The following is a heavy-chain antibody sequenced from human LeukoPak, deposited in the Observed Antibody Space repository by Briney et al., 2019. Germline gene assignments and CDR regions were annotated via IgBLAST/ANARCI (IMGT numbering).Heavy chain of an antibody. CDR2: MNPNSGNT. Sequence: ASVKVSCKASGGTFTSYDINWVRQATGQGLEWMGWMNPNSGNTGYAQKFQGRVTMTRNTSISTAYMELSSLRSEDTAVYYCAIFCSTSSSCGYGMDVWGQGTTVTVSS. D-gene: IGHD2-2*01. V-gene: IGHV1-8*01. CDR1: GGTFTSYD. CDR3: AIFCSTSSSCGYGMDV. J-gene: IGHJ6*02.